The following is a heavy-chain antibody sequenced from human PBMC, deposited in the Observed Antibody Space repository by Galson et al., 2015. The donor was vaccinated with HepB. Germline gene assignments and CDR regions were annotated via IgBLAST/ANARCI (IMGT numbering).Heavy chain of an antibody. D-gene: IGHD4-23*01. CDR2: ISSSGSTI. V-gene: IGHV3-48*03. J-gene: IGHJ4*02. CDR1: GFTFSSYE. Sequence: SLRLSCAASGFTFSSYEMNWVRQAPGKGLEWVSYISSSGSTIYYADSVKGRFTISRDNAKNSLYLQMNSLRAEDTAVYYCARGSLRYGGNSYYFDYWGQGTLVTVSS. CDR3: ARGSLRYGGNSYYFDY.